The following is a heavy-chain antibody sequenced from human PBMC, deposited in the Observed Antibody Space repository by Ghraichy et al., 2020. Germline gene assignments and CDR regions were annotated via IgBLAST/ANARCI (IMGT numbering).Heavy chain of an antibody. CDR1: GYTFTSYG. V-gene: IGHV1-18*01. CDR3: AREPENDSGWYGGHARDTYYYYYGMDV. D-gene: IGHD6-19*01. Sequence: VKVSCKASGYTFTSYGISWVRQAPGQGLEWMGWISAYNGNTNYAQKLQGRVTMTTDTSTSTAYMELRSLRSDDTAVYYCAREPENDSGWYGGHARDTYYYYYGMDVWGQGTTVTVSS. CDR2: ISAYNGNT. J-gene: IGHJ6*02.